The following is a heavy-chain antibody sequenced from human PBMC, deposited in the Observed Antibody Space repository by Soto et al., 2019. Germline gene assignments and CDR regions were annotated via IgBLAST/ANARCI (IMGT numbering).Heavy chain of an antibody. Sequence: GGSLRRSCAASGFTFSSYGMHWVRQAPGKGLDWVAVIWYDGSNKYYADSVKGRFTIYRDNYKNKLYLQMNSLRDEDTAVYYWARDHCTNGVCYLGFYYYYGMDVWGTGT. V-gene: IGHV3-33*01. CDR3: ARDHCTNGVCYLGFYYYYGMDV. J-gene: IGHJ6*04. CDR2: IWYDGSNK. D-gene: IGHD2-8*01. CDR1: GFTFSSYG.